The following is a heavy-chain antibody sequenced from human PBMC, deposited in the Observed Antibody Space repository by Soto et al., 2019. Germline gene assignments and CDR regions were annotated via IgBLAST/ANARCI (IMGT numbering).Heavy chain of an antibody. Sequence: PGGSLRLSCAASGFTFSSYAMSWVRQAPGKGLEWVSAISGSGGSTYYADSVKGRFTISRDNSKNTLYLQMNSLRAEDTAVYYCAKGGIGGINIAAAGYFDYWGQGTLVTVSS. V-gene: IGHV3-23*01. J-gene: IGHJ4*02. CDR1: GFTFSSYA. CDR2: ISGSGGST. CDR3: AKGGIGGINIAAAGYFDY. D-gene: IGHD6-13*01.